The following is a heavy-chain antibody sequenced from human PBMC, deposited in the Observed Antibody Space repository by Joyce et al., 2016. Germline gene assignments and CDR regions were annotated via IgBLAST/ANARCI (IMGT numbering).Heavy chain of an antibody. V-gene: IGHV3-30-3*01. CDR3: ARGLGKWGEPRGFDY. CDR2: ISYVGSNK. J-gene: IGHJ4*02. Sequence: QVQLVESGGGVVQPGRSLRLSCAGSGFTFSNYAFHWVRQAPGKGLEWVSVISYVGSNKFYADSVKGLFTISRDNSKNTVYLQMSSLTTEDTGVYYCARGLGKWGEPRGFDYWGQGTLVTVSS. CDR1: GFTFSNYA. D-gene: IGHD1-26*01.